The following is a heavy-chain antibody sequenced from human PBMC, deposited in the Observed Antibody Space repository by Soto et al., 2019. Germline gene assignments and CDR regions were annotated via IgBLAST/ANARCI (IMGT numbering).Heavy chain of an antibody. Sequence: SETLSLTCTVSGGSISRYFWSWIRQPPGKGLEWIGYIYYSGSTNYNPSLKSRVTISVDTSKNQFSLKLSSVTAADTAVYYCARSDGRYWGQGTLVTVSS. V-gene: IGHV4-59*01. J-gene: IGHJ4*02. CDR2: IYYSGST. CDR3: ARSDGRY. CDR1: GGSISRYF.